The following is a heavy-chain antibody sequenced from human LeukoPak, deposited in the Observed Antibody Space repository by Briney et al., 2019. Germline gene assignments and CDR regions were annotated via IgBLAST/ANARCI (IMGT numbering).Heavy chain of an antibody. CDR1: GFTLSSKC. V-gene: IGHV3-33*06. J-gene: IGHJ5*02. CDR2: VWYDGSNK. D-gene: IGHD3-10*02. CDR3: AKDAGLFGELYNWFDP. Sequence: GESVRLSCAACGFTLSSKCLHWLRPPPPKERAGVAVVWYDGSNKYYADSVKGRFTISRDNSKNTLYLQMNSLRAEDTAVYYCAKDAGLFGELYNWFDPWGQGTLVTVSS.